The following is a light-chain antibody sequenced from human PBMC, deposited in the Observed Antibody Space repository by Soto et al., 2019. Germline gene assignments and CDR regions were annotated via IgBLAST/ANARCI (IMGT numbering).Light chain of an antibody. V-gene: IGKV1-39*01. CDR1: QGISYW. J-gene: IGKJ1*01. CDR3: QQSYSYPRT. CDR2: ATS. Sequence: DIQMTQSPSSVSASVGDRVTITCRASQGISYWLDWYQQKPGKAPNLLIHATSNLQSGVPSKFSGRGSGTDFTFNISSLEAEEFATYYCQQSYSYPRTFGEGTKVDIK.